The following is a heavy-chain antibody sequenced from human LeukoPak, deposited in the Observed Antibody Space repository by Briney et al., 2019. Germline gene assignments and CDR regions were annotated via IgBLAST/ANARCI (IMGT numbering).Heavy chain of an antibody. CDR2: ILPTDCST. CDR3: ARANGGGLDY. V-gene: IGHV1-46*01. CDR1: GYTFSTYY. J-gene: IGHJ4*02. D-gene: IGHD3-10*01. Sequence: ASVKVSCKTSGYTFSTYYMHWVRQAPGQGLEWLVIILPTDCSTSYTQKIQGRDTMTRDTAAGSVYLELSSMRSEDTAVYWCARANGGGLDYWGQETLITVSS.